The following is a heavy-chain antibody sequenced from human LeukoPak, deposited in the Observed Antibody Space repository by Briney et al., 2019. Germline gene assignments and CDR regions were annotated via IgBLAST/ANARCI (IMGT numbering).Heavy chain of an antibody. D-gene: IGHD3-22*01. V-gene: IGHV4-59*08. CDR2: IYYSGTT. CDR1: VGSVSGYF. Sequence: SETLSLTCTVSVGSVSGYFWSRIPQPPRQGLEWSGCIYYSGTTDYNPSLRSRVTSSSDTSKNHVSLKLTSVTAADTAVYFCARHVPTPYYGTSGPFAYWGQGTLVTVSS. CDR3: ARHVPTPYYGTSGPFAY. J-gene: IGHJ4*02.